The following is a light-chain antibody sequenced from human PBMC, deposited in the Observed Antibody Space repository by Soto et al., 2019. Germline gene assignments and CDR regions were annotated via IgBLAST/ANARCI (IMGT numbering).Light chain of an antibody. Sequence: EIVLTQYPATLSLSPGERATLSCRASQSVSSYLAWYQQKPGQAPRLLIYDASNRATGIPARFSGSGSGTDFTLTISSLEPEDFAVYYCQQRSNLWTFGQGTKVEIK. CDR1: QSVSSY. CDR3: QQRSNLWT. V-gene: IGKV3-11*01. CDR2: DAS. J-gene: IGKJ1*01.